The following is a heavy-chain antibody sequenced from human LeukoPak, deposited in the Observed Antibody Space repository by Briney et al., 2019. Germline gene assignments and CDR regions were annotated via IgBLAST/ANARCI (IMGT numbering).Heavy chain of an antibody. D-gene: IGHD3-22*01. CDR2: IYCSGST. Sequence: SGTLSLTCAVSGDSVGSSNWWSWVRQPPGKGLEWIGSIYCSGSTYYNPSLKSRVTISVDTSKNQFSLKLSSVTAADTAVYYCARQGPDDDSSVYYYFAYFDYWGQGTLVTVSS. V-gene: IGHV4-4*02. CDR3: ARQGPDDDSSVYYYFAYFDY. J-gene: IGHJ4*02. CDR1: GDSVGSSNW.